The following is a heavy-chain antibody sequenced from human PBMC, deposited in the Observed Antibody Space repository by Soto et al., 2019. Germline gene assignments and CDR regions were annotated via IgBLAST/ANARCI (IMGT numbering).Heavy chain of an antibody. D-gene: IGHD2-21*01. Sequence: HPGGSLRLSCAASGFTFSSYGMHWVRQAPGKGLEWVAVISHDGSNKYYADSVKGRFTISRDNSKNTLYLQMNSPRAEDTAVYYCAKPVIYYGMDVWGQGTTVTVSS. J-gene: IGHJ6*02. CDR3: AKPVIYYGMDV. V-gene: IGHV3-30*18. CDR1: GFTFSSYG. CDR2: ISHDGSNK.